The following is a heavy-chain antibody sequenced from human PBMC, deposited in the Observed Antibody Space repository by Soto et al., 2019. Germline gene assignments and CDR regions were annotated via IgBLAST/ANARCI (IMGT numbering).Heavy chain of an antibody. V-gene: IGHV2-5*02. CDR3: AHSRLRTATFDI. CDR2: VYWDGHK. J-gene: IGHJ3*02. CDR1: GFSVTTSGEG. Sequence: QITLKESGPTLLKPTQTLTLTCTLSGFSVTTSGEGVGWIRQPPGRALEWLALVYWDGHKTYSPSLTTRLTLTQDPSKNLVVLAMPNMDPVDTATYYCAHSRLRTATFDIWGQGTMVTVSS. D-gene: IGHD2-21*02.